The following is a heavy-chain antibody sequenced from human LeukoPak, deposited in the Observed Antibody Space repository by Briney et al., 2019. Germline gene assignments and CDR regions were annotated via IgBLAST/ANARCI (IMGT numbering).Heavy chain of an antibody. Sequence: ASVKVSCKASGYTFTSYDINWVRQATGQGLEWMGWMNPNSGNTGYAQKFQGRVTITRNTSISTAYMELSSLRSEDTAVYYCARGRPHHYYGPRAPPYYFDCWGQGTLVTVSS. CDR2: MNPNSGNT. CDR3: ARGRPHHYYGPRAPPYYFDC. D-gene: IGHD3-10*01. J-gene: IGHJ4*02. CDR1: GYTFTSYD. V-gene: IGHV1-8*03.